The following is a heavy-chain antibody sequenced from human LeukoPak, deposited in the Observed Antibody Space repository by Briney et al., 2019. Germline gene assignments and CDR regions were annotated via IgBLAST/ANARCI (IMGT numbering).Heavy chain of an antibody. Sequence: GGSLRLSCAASGFTFSSYAVSWVRQAPGKGLEWVSAISEGRTYYADSVKGRFTISRDNSKNTLYLQMNSLRAEDTAVYYCAKDEYSGYGSFDYWGQGTLVTVSS. D-gene: IGHD5-12*01. CDR1: GFTFSSYA. J-gene: IGHJ4*02. CDR3: AKDEYSGYGSFDY. CDR2: ISEGRT. V-gene: IGHV3-23*01.